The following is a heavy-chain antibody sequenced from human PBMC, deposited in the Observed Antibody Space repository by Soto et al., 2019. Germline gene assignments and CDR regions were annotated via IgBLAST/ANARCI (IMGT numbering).Heavy chain of an antibody. CDR1: GSTFWSRA. CDR2: ITDTGGDA. CDR3: ARGSKGSYPGSRIFDF. J-gene: IGHJ4*02. Sequence: GSLLLTCLASGSTFWSRAMSWVRQAPGEGLEWVSTITDTGGDAKYADSVRGRFTISRDNSEKTLYLQMSSLRADDSAVYFCARGSKGSYPGSRIFDFWGRGTLVTVYS. D-gene: IGHD3-10*01. V-gene: IGHV3-23*01.